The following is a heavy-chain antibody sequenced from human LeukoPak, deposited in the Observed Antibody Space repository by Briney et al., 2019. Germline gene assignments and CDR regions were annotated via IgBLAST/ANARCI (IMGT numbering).Heavy chain of an antibody. CDR3: ARALWQQLVNY. CDR2: IKQDGSEK. J-gene: IGHJ4*02. D-gene: IGHD6-13*01. CDR1: GFNFSTYG. V-gene: IGHV3-7*01. Sequence: PGGSLRLSCAASGFNFSTYGMNWVRQAPGKGLEWVANIKQDGSEKYYVDSVKGRFTISRDNAKNSLYLQMNSLRADDTAVYYCARALWQQLVNYWGQGTLVTVSS.